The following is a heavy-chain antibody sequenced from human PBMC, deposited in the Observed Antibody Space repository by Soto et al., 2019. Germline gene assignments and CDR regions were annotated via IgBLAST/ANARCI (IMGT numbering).Heavy chain of an antibody. D-gene: IGHD2-15*01. V-gene: IGHV3-15*01. Sequence: GGSLRLSCAASGFTFSNAWMSWVRQAPGKGREWVGRIKSKTDGGTTDYAAPVKGRFTISRDDSKNTLYLQMNSLKTEDTAVYYCTTDGRVVVYYYYGMDVWGQGTTVTVSS. CDR2: IKSKTDGGTT. CDR3: TTDGRVVVYYYYGMDV. J-gene: IGHJ6*02. CDR1: GFTFSNAW.